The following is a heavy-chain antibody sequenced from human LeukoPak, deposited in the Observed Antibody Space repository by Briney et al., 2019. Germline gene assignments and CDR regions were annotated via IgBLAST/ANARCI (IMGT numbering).Heavy chain of an antibody. J-gene: IGHJ4*02. CDR1: GYNFRNYW. Sequence: GESLKISCRGSGYNFRNYWIGWVRQVPGQGLEWMGVIYPGDSETRYSPSFQGQVTISADKSINTAYLQWSSLKASDTSMYYCASMFSGPLTTFDYWGQETLVTVSS. D-gene: IGHD2/OR15-2a*01. V-gene: IGHV5-51*01. CDR3: ASMFSGPLTTFDY. CDR2: IYPGDSET.